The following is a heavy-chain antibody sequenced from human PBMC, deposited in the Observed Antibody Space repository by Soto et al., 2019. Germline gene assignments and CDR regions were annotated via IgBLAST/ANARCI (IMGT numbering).Heavy chain of an antibody. CDR3: AITRLYDSIDYHRDGFDI. CDR1: GFTFSSYT. CDR2: VSGSGASK. D-gene: IGHD3-22*01. J-gene: IGHJ3*02. Sequence: PGESLKISCAASGFTFSSYTMNWVRQSPGKGLEWVSGVSGSGASKYSADSVKGRFTISRDNSNNTLLLQMNSLRAEDTAVYYCAITRLYDSIDYHRDGFDIWGQGTMVTVSS. V-gene: IGHV3-23*01.